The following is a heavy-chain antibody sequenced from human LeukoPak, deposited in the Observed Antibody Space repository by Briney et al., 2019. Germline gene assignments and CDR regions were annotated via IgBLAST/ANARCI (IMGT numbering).Heavy chain of an antibody. CDR2: ISGGSGNI. Sequence: GGSLRLSCSVSGFAFSNYAMHWVRQAPGKGLEWVSLISGGSGNIYYVDSVKGRFTISRDNSKNTLYVQMTSLRAEDTAIYYCAKGSDYYGSVTSKKTDWGQGTLVTVSS. V-gene: IGHV3-23*01. J-gene: IGHJ4*02. CDR3: AKGSDYYGSVTSKKTD. CDR1: GFAFSNYA. D-gene: IGHD3-10*01.